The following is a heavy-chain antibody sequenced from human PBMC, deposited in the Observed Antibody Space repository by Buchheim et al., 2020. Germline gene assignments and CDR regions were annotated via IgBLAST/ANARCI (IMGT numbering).Heavy chain of an antibody. CDR2: IIPILGIA. CDR3: ARSYDSSGYYYYYYGMDV. Sequence: QVQLVQSGAEVKKPGSSVKVSCKASGGTFSSYTISWVRQAPGQGLEWMGRIIPILGIANYAQKFQGRVTITADKSTSPAYMELSSLRSEDTAVYYCARSYDSSGYYYYYYGMDVWGQGTT. CDR1: GGTFSSYT. V-gene: IGHV1-69*02. D-gene: IGHD3-22*01. J-gene: IGHJ6*02.